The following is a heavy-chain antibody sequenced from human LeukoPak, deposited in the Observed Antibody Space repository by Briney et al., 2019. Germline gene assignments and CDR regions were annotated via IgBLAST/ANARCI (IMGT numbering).Heavy chain of an antibody. Sequence: GGSLRLSCAASGFTFSSYAMSWVRQAPGKGLEWVSAISGSGGSTYHADSVKGRFTISRDNSKNTLYLQMNSLRAEDTAVYYCAKVVWFGELSGYYFDYWGQGTLVTVSS. J-gene: IGHJ4*02. CDR1: GFTFSSYA. V-gene: IGHV3-23*01. D-gene: IGHD3-10*01. CDR3: AKVVWFGELSGYYFDY. CDR2: ISGSGGST.